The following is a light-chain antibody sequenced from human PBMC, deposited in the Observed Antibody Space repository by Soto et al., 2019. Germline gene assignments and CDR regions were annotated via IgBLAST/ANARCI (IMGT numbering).Light chain of an antibody. V-gene: IGKV3-20*01. CDR2: GAS. CDR3: QQYGSSPRT. J-gene: IGKJ2*01. CDR1: QSVSSSY. Sequence: EIVLTQSPGTLSLSPGERATLSCRASQSVSSSYLAWYQQKPGQAPRLLIYGASSRATGIPDRFSGSGSGTDFTLTISRVEPEEFAVYYCQQYGSSPRTFGQGTKLEIK.